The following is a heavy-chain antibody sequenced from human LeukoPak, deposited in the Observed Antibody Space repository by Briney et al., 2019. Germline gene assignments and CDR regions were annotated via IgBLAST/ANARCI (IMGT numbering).Heavy chain of an antibody. D-gene: IGHD3-22*01. Sequence: GGSLRLSCAASGFTVSTNYMNWVRQAPGKGLEWVSVIYSGGGTNYADSVKGRFTISRDNSKNTLYLQMNSLRAEDTAVYYCARAGTGSGFYHLDYWGQGTLVTVSS. CDR3: ARAGTGSGFYHLDY. V-gene: IGHV3-66*01. CDR2: IYSGGGT. CDR1: GFTVSTNY. J-gene: IGHJ4*02.